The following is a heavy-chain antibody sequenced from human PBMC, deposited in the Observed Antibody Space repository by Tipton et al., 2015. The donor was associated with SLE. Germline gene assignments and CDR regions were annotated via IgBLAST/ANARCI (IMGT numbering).Heavy chain of an antibody. V-gene: IGHV3-48*03. D-gene: IGHD3-10*01. CDR3: VASSAFSKGLYFQH. J-gene: IGHJ1*01. CDR2: TTSSGNKK. CDR1: GFTLSNYE. Sequence: SLRLSCAGSGFTLSNYEMNWVRQAPGKGLEWVAYTTSSGNKKYYADSVKGRFTISRDNSRKSLYLQMNNLRAEDTAIYYCVASSAFSKGLYFQHWGQGTLVIVSS.